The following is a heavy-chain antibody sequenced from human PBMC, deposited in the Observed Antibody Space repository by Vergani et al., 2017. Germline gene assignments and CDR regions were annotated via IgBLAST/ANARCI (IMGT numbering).Heavy chain of an antibody. CDR2: ISSSSSYI. Sequence: EVQLVESRGVLVQPGGSLRLSCAASGFTVSSNEMSWVRQAPGKGLEWVSSISSSSSYIYYADSVKGRFTISRDNAKNSLYLQMNSLRAEDTAVYYCARGHYDSSGYNLPLGYWGQGTLVTVSS. CDR1: GFTVSSNE. CDR3: ARGHYDSSGYNLPLGY. V-gene: IGHV3-21*01. J-gene: IGHJ4*02. D-gene: IGHD3-22*01.